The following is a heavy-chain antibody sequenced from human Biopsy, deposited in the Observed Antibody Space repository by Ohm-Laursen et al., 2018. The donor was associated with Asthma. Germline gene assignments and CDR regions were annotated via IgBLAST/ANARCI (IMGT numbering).Heavy chain of an antibody. CDR3: VTSGGDYGYFGLDV. CDR2: ISPIFGAI. J-gene: IGHJ6*02. Sequence: SSVKVSCKSSGGTLNNYAINWVRQAPGQGLEWMGGISPIFGAIRYAQNFQGRVTITADVFTNTVHMELSSLRSEDTAVYYCVTSGGDYGYFGLDVWGQGTTVTVSS. CDR1: GGTLNNYA. V-gene: IGHV1-69*01. D-gene: IGHD4-17*01.